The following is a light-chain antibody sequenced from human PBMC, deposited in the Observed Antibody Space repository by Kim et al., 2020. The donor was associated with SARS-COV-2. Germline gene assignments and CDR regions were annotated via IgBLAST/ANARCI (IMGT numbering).Light chain of an antibody. CDR1: SSDVGGYNY. J-gene: IGLJ2*01. CDR3: SSHAGSNNLV. CDR2: EVS. V-gene: IGLV2-8*01. Sequence: GQAVSISCTGTSSDVGGYNYVSGYQQHPGKAPKLMIYEVSKRPSGVPDRFSGCKSGNTASLTVSGLQAEDEADYYCSSHAGSNNLVFGGGTQLTVL.